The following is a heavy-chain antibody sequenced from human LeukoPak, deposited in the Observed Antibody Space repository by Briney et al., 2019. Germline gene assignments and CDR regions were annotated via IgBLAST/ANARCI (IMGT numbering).Heavy chain of an antibody. V-gene: IGHV4-39*07. J-gene: IGHJ6*03. CDR2: IYYSGST. CDR1: GGSISSSSYY. D-gene: IGHD2-2*01. Sequence: SETLSLTCTVSGGSISSSSYYWGWIRQPPGKGLEWIGSIYYSGSTYYNPSLKSRVTISVDTSNNQFSLRLSSVTAADTAVYYCARGFLDCSSTSCHYYYYYYMDVWGKGTTVTVSS. CDR3: ARGFLDCSSTSCHYYYYYYMDV.